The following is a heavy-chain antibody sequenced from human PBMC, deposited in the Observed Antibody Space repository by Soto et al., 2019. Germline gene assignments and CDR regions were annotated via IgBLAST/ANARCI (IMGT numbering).Heavy chain of an antibody. D-gene: IGHD3-22*01. J-gene: IGHJ4*01. CDR1: GDSISSSY. CDR2: IYYSGSS. Sequence: PSETLSLTCTVSGDSISSSYWSWVRQVPGKGLEWLGYIYYSGSSNYKPSLRNRVTMSVDTSKNHFSLNLRSVTAADTAVYYCARDRSFYDSTDYILVYYFDYWGAGILVTVCS. CDR3: ARDRSFYDSTDYILVYYFDY. V-gene: IGHV4-59*01.